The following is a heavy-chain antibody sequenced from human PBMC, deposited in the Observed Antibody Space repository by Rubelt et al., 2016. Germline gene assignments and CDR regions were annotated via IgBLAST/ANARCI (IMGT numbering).Heavy chain of an antibody. CDR2: INHSGST. CDR3: ARGLARAAAAPRRLWFDP. D-gene: IGHD6-13*01. CDR1: GGSFSGYY. J-gene: IGHJ5*02. V-gene: IGHV4-34*01. Sequence: QVQLQQWGAGLLKPSETLSLTCAVYGGSFSGYYWSWIRQPPGKGLEWIGEINHSGSTNYNPSLKSRVTISVATSRTQFSRKLSAVTAADTAVYYGARGLARAAAAPRRLWFDPWGQGTLVTVSS.